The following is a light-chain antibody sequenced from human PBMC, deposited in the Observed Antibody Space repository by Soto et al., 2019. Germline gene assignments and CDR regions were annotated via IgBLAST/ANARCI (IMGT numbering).Light chain of an antibody. J-gene: IGLJ2*01. CDR3: QSYDSSLRHVV. V-gene: IGLV1-40*01. Sequence: QSVLTQPPSVSGATGQRVTISCTGSSSNIGAGYDVHWYQQLPGTAPKLLIYGNSNRPSGVPDRFSGSKSGTSASLAITGLQAEDEADYYCQSYDSSLRHVVFGGGTKVTVL. CDR2: GNS. CDR1: SSNIGAGYD.